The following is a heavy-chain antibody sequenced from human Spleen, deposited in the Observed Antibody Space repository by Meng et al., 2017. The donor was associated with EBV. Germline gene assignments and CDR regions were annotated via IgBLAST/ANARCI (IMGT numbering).Heavy chain of an antibody. Sequence: QVKLHQWGARLLQPSETLSLTCVVYNGSFSGYYWSRIRQPPGKGLEWIGEINHRGGTSYNVSIKSRVTMSVDTSKNQFSLSLNSVTAADTAVYHCARAQNDCGGDCGGDYYFDYWGQGTLVTVSS. CDR2: INHRGGT. J-gene: IGHJ4*02. V-gene: IGHV4-34*01. CDR1: NGSFSGYY. CDR3: ARAQNDCGGDCGGDYYFDY. D-gene: IGHD2-21*02.